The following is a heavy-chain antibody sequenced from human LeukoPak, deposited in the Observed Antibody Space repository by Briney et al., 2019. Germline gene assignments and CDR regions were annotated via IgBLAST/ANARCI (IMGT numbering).Heavy chain of an antibody. CDR2: IYPGDSDT. J-gene: IGHJ4*02. Sequence: GESLKISCKGSGYIFTSYWIGWVRRMPGKGLEWMGIIYPGDSDTRYSPSFQGQVTISADKSISTAYLQWSSLKASDTAMYYCATPKYYYDSSGYHYTDYWGQGTLVTVSS. CDR1: GYIFTSYW. V-gene: IGHV5-51*01. CDR3: ATPKYYYDSSGYHYTDY. D-gene: IGHD3-22*01.